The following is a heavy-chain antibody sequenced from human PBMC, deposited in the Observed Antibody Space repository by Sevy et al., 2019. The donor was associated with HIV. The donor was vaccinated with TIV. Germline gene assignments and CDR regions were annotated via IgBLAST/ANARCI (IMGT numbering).Heavy chain of an antibody. CDR2: ISYDGVNQ. CDR1: GFSFSYYP. D-gene: IGHD2-15*01. Sequence: GGSLRLSCAASGFSFSYYPMHWVRQAPGKGLEWVALISYDGVNQYYAASVKGRFTVSRDNSKNTLYLQMNSLRAEDTSVYYCARVVGRGEYLIYAYLDYWGQGALVTVSS. CDR3: ARVVGRGEYLIYAYLDY. J-gene: IGHJ4*02. V-gene: IGHV3-30*01.